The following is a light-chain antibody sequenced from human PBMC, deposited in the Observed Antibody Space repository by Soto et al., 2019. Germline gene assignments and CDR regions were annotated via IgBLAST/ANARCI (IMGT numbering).Light chain of an antibody. CDR1: QSVSSSY. CDR3: QQYGSSTGWT. J-gene: IGKJ1*01. CDR2: GAS. Sequence: EIVLTQSPGTLSLSPGERATLSCRASQSVSSSYLAWYQQKPGHAPRLLIYGASSRATGIPDRFSGSGSGTDFTLTISRLEPEDFAVYYCQQYGSSTGWTFGQGTKVEIK. V-gene: IGKV3-20*01.